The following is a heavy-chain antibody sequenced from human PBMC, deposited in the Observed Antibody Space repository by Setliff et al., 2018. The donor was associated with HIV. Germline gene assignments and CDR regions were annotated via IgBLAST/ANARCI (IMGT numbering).Heavy chain of an antibody. J-gene: IGHJ4*02. CDR2: ISGDGGRAT. Sequence: GGSLRLSCVASGFRFRTYAMSWVRQSQGKGLEWVSLISGDGGRATHYSDSVKGRFTISRDDSKNTLYLQMNSLRVEDTAVYYCAKVGYYDSSGYIFFPGLPDYWGQGTLVTVSS. D-gene: IGHD3-22*01. CDR3: AKVGYYDSSGYIFFPGLPDY. V-gene: IGHV3-23*01. CDR1: GFRFRTYA.